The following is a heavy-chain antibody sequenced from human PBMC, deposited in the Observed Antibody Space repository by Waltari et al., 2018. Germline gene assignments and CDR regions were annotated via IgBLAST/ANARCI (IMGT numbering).Heavy chain of an antibody. Sequence: QVQLVQSGAEVKKPGASVKVSCKASGYTFPGYYMHWVRQAPGQGLEWMGWINPNSGGTNYAQKFQGRVTMTRDTSISTAYMELSRLRSDDTAVYYCARGYFDWLLSHWFDPWGQGTLVTVSS. V-gene: IGHV1-2*02. CDR1: GYTFPGYY. D-gene: IGHD3-9*01. CDR3: ARGYFDWLLSHWFDP. CDR2: INPNSGGT. J-gene: IGHJ5*02.